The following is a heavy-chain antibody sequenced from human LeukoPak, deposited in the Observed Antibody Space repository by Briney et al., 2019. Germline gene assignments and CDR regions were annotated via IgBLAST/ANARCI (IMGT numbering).Heavy chain of an antibody. D-gene: IGHD3-10*01. Sequence: SETLSLTCAVYGGSFSGYYWSWIRQPPGKGLEWIGEINHSGSTNYNPSLKSRVTMSVDTSKNQFSLKLSSVTAADTAVYYCARASITRVAFDIWGQGTMVTVSS. CDR1: GGSFSGYY. V-gene: IGHV4-34*01. CDR2: INHSGST. CDR3: ARASITRVAFDI. J-gene: IGHJ3*02.